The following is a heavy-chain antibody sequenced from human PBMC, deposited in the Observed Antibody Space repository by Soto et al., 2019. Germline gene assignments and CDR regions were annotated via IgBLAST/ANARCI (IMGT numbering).Heavy chain of an antibody. J-gene: IGHJ5*02. CDR2: LSGYNGDA. D-gene: IGHD2-15*01. CDR1: GYSLRNYA. CDR3: DRFVSPSDPRGWFDA. Sequence: ASVKVSCKASGYSLRNYAFAWVRQAPGQGLEWMAWLSGYNGDAQYAPKFQGRVSLTTDTSTSTAYMDLRTLRSDDTAVYYCDRFVSPSDPRGWFDAWCQAILVTVS. V-gene: IGHV1-18*01.